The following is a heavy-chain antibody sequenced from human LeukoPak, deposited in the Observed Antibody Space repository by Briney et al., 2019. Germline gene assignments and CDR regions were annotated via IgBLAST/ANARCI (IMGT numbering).Heavy chain of an antibody. CDR2: IYPGDSDT. CDR1: GYSFTSYW. CDR3: ARVDYYDSSGYSYFDY. V-gene: IGHV5-51*01. Sequence: GESLKISCKGSGYSFTSYWIGWVRQMPGKGLEWMGIIYPGDSDTRYSPSFQGQVTISADKSISTAYLQWSRLKASDTAMYYCARVDYYDSSGYSYFDYWGQGTLVTVSS. J-gene: IGHJ4*02. D-gene: IGHD3-22*01.